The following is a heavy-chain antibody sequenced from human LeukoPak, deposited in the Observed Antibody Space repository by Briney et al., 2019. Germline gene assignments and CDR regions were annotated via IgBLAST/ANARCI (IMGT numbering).Heavy chain of an antibody. CDR1: GFTVSSNY. CDR2: IYSGGNT. CDR3: ARDDGLRYFDN. Sequence: GGSLRLSCAASGFTVSSNYMSWVRQAPGKGLEWVSVIYSGGNTYYADSVKGRFTISRDNSKNTLYLQMNSLRAEDTAVYYCARDDGLRYFDNWGQGTLVTVSS. J-gene: IGHJ4*02. V-gene: IGHV3-53*01. D-gene: IGHD3-9*01.